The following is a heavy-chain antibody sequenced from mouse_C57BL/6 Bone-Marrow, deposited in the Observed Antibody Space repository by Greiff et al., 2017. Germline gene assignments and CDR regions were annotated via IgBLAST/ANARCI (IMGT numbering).Heavy chain of an antibody. V-gene: IGHV1-82*01. Sequence: VQLQQSGPELVKPGASVKISCKASGYAFSSSWMNWVKQRPGKGLEWIGRIYPGDGDTNYNGKFKGKATLTADKSSSTAYMQLSSLTSEDSAVYFCARFFAGCSFDYWGQGTTLTVSS. CDR1: GYAFSSSW. J-gene: IGHJ2*01. CDR3: ARFFAGCSFDY. CDR2: IYPGDGDT.